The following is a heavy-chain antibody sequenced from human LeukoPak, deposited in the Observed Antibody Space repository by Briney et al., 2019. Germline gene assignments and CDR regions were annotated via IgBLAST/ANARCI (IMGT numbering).Heavy chain of an antibody. CDR2: IYYSGST. D-gene: IGHD3-10*01. Sequence: PSETLSLTCTVSGGSISSYYWSWIRQPPGKGLEWIGYIYYSGSTNYNPSLKSRVTISVDTSKNQFSLELSSVTAADTAVYYCARLNIWFGEFRAFDYWGQGTLVTVSS. J-gene: IGHJ4*02. CDR3: ARLNIWFGEFRAFDY. V-gene: IGHV4-59*08. CDR1: GGSISSYY.